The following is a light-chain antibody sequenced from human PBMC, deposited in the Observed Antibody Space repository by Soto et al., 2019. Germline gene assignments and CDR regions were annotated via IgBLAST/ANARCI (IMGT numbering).Light chain of an antibody. V-gene: IGLV1-40*01. Sequence: QSVLTQPPSVSGAPGQRVTISCTGSSSNIGAGYDVHWYQQLPGTAPKLLIYGNSNRPSGVPDRFSGSKSGNTASLTISGLQAEDEADYYCNSYTSTSTLVFGGGTQLTVL. J-gene: IGLJ2*01. CDR2: GNS. CDR1: SSNIGAGYD. CDR3: NSYTSTSTLV.